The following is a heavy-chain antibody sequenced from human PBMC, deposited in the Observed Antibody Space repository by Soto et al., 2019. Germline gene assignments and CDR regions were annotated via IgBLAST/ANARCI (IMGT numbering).Heavy chain of an antibody. CDR2: MSSDGSKI. CDR3: AKDEGVGGTLGLFDY. Sequence: QVQLVESGGGAVQPGASLRLSCVASGFDFTYYAMYWVRQAPGKGLESVAVMSSDGSKIHHTDSVKGRFTISRDNSKNTLYLQMNSLRKEDTAVYFCAKDEGVGGTLGLFDYWGQGTLVSVSS. D-gene: IGHD1-26*01. CDR1: GFDFTYYA. V-gene: IGHV3-30*18. J-gene: IGHJ4*02.